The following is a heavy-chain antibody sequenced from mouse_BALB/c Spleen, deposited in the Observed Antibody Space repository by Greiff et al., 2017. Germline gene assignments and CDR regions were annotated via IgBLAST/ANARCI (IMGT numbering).Heavy chain of an antibody. Sequence: EVQLQQSGAELVRPGALVKLSCKASGFNIKDYYMHWVKQRPEQGLEWIGWIDPENGNTIYDPKFQGKASITADTSSNTAYLQLSSLTSEDTAVYYCAIEGYGSRDAYWGQGTLVTVSA. CDR1: GFNIKDYY. CDR3: AIEGYGSRDAY. CDR2: IDPENGNT. D-gene: IGHD1-1*01. J-gene: IGHJ3*01. V-gene: IGHV14-1*02.